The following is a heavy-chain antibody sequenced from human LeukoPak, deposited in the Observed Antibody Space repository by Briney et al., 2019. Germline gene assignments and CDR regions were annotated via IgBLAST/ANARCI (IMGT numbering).Heavy chain of an antibody. CDR2: IYYSDST. CDR3: ARSSGHSERGYFDY. J-gene: IGHJ4*02. D-gene: IGHD1-1*01. V-gene: IGHV4-59*11. Sequence: SETLCLTCTVSGGSISSHYWSWIRQPPGKGLEWIGYIYYSDSTNYNPSLKSRVTISVDTSKNQFSLKLSSVTAADTAVYYCARSSGHSERGYFDYWGQGTLVTVSS. CDR1: GGSISSHY.